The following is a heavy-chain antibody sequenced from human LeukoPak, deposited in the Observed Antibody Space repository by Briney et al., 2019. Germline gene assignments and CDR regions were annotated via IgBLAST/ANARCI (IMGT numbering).Heavy chain of an antibody. Sequence: GGSLRLSCAASGFTFDDYAMHWVRHAPGKGLEWVSPISGDGGSTYYADSVKGRFTISRDNSKNSLYLQMNSLRTEDTALYYCAKATTGYYYDSSGYNWYFDLWGRGTLVTVSS. CDR2: ISGDGGST. J-gene: IGHJ2*01. V-gene: IGHV3-43*02. CDR3: AKATTGYYYDSSGYNWYFDL. CDR1: GFTFDDYA. D-gene: IGHD3-22*01.